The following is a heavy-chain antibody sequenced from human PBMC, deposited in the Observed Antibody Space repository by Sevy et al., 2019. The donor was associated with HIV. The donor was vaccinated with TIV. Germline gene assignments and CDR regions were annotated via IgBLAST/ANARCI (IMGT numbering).Heavy chain of an antibody. CDR1: GDSITRYF. CDR3: ARDYRRDFWSGYSNYFDP. V-gene: IGHV4-59*01. D-gene: IGHD3-3*01. J-gene: IGHJ5*02. Sequence: SETLSLTCTVSGDSITRYFWSWIRQPPGKGLEWFGYMYHSGSTNYNPSLKRRVSLSIDTSKNEFSLTLSSVTAADTAVYYCARDYRRDFWSGYSNYFDPWGPGILVTVSS. CDR2: MYHSGST.